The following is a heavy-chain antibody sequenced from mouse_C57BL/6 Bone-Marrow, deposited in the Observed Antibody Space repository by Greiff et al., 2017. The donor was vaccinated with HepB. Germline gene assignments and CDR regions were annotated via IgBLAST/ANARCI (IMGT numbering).Heavy chain of an antibody. Sequence: VHLVESGPGLVQPSQSLSITCTVSGFSLTSYGVHWVRQSPGKGLEWLGVIWSGRSTDYNAAFISRLSISKDNSKSQVFFKMNSLQADDTAIYYCARNRGDYYGSSYLWYFDVWGTGTTVTVSS. D-gene: IGHD1-1*01. CDR1: GFSLTSYG. J-gene: IGHJ1*03. V-gene: IGHV2-2*01. CDR2: IWSGRST. CDR3: ARNRGDYYGSSYLWYFDV.